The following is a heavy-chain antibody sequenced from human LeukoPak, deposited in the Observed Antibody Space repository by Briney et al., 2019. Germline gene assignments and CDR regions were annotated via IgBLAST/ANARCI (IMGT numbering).Heavy chain of an antibody. CDR3: ARFRPSNNWFDP. V-gene: IGHV4-59*01. CDR1: GGSISGYY. Sequence: PSETLSLTCTVSGGSISGYYWSWIRQPRGKGLEWIGYIYYSGSTNYNASLKSRVTISVDTSKNQFSLKLSSVTAADTAVYYCARFRPSNNWFDPWGQGTLVTVSS. CDR2: IYYSGST. J-gene: IGHJ5*02.